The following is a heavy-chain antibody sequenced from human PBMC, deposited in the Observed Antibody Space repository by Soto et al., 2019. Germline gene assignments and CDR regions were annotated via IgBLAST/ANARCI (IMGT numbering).Heavy chain of an antibody. CDR2: IYHSGST. CDR3: ARPRGRYITSHAFDI. D-gene: IGHD3-10*01. J-gene: IGHJ3*02. CDR1: GASISSDGYS. V-gene: IGHV4-30-2*01. Sequence: SETLSLTCAVSGASISSDGYSWSWMRQPPGKGLEWIGYIYHSGSTYYNPSLKSRVTISVDRSKNQFSLKLSSVTAADTAVYYCARPRGRYITSHAFDIWGQGTMVT.